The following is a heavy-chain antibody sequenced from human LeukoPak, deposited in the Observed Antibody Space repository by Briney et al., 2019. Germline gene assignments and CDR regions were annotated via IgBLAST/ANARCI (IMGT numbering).Heavy chain of an antibody. CDR1: GGSFSGYY. V-gene: IGHV4-34*01. CDR2: INHSGST. CDR3: AGGRANYYYYYGMDV. Sequence: SETLSLTCAVYGGSFSGYYWSWIRQPPGKGLEWIGEINHSGSTNYNPSLKSRVTISVDTSKNQFSLKLSSVTAADTAVYYCAGGRANYYYYYGMDVWGQGTTVTVSS. J-gene: IGHJ6*02.